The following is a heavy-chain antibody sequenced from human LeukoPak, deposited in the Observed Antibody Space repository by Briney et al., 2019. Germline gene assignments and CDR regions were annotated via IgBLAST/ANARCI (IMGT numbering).Heavy chain of an antibody. Sequence: QTGGSLRLSCAASGFTVSSNYMSWVRQAPGKGLEWVSVIYSGGSTYYADSVKGRFTISRDNSKNTLYLQMNSLRAEDTAVYYCARDPPYYYDSSTSWYAFDIWGQGTMVTVSS. V-gene: IGHV3-53*01. J-gene: IGHJ3*02. D-gene: IGHD3-22*01. CDR3: ARDPPYYYDSSTSWYAFDI. CDR1: GFTVSSNY. CDR2: IYSGGST.